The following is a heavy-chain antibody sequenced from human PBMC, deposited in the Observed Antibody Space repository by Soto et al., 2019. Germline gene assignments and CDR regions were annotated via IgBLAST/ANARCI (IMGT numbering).Heavy chain of an antibody. Sequence: QVQLVQSGAEVKKPGASVKVSCKFSGYSFINYGMTWVRQAPGQGLEWMGRISGSNGATNYAQRFQCRGTLTTDTSTNTAYMELRSLRLYDTAVYYCARDSKWLIINGNWFDSWGQGTLVTFSS. CDR2: ISGSNGAT. CDR3: ARDSKWLIINGNWFDS. V-gene: IGHV1-18*04. CDR1: GYSFINYG. D-gene: IGHD5-12*01. J-gene: IGHJ5*01.